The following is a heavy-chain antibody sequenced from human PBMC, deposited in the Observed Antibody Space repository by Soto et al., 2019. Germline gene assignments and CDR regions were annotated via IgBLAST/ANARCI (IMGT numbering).Heavy chain of an antibody. V-gene: IGHV4-31*03. CDR3: ARARLRAVYAFDI. J-gene: IGHJ3*02. D-gene: IGHD5-12*01. Sequence: SETLSLTCTVSGGSVSSGAYYWTWIRQRPGKGLEWIGYIYYSGSTYYSPSLKSRLSISLDTSKNQFSLRLSSVTAADTAMYYCARARLRAVYAFDIWGQGTMVTVS. CDR1: GGSVSSGAYY. CDR2: IYYSGST.